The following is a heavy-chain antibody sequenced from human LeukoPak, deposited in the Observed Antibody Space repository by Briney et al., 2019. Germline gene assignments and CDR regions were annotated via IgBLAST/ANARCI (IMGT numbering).Heavy chain of an antibody. CDR3: ARGPAGGYYYYYTAV. D-gene: IGHD1-26*01. J-gene: IGHJ6*03. Sequence: SGALSLTCTVSGGSISRHYCSWIRQSRGKGLDWIGYIYSGGTTNYNPSLERRVTISEDTTTKQFSLNVSSVTAADAAVYYCARGPAGGYYYYYTAVWGRGTTVTVYS. V-gene: IGHV4-59*11. CDR2: IYSGGTT. CDR1: GGSISRHY.